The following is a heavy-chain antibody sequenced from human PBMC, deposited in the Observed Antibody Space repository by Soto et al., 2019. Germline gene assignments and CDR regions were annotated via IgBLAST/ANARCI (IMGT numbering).Heavy chain of an antibody. CDR1: VFIFSIVA. D-gene: IGHD2-2*01. V-gene: IGHV3-23*01. CDR3: AKKLPEAGSHFAFDI. Sequence: EVQLLESGGGLQQPGGPRLPSAASSVFIFSIVAISGGRPPPGRVQEGVSAIPGSADSTYYADSVKGRFTISRDNSKNTLYLQMNSLRAEDTAVYYCAKKLPEAGSHFAFDIWGHGTMVTVSS. J-gene: IGHJ3*02. CDR2: IPGSADST.